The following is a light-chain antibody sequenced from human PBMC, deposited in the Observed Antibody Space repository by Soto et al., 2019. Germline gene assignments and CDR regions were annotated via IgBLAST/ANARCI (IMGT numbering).Light chain of an antibody. Sequence: QSVLTQPASVSGSPGQSITISCTGTSSDVGAYNSVSWYQQHPGKAPKLMIYDVNNRPSGVSDRFSGSKSGNTASLTISGLRAEDEADYYCNSYTCSSTSYVFGTGTKVTVL. CDR1: SSDVGAYNS. V-gene: IGLV2-14*01. CDR3: NSYTCSSTSYV. CDR2: DVN. J-gene: IGLJ1*01.